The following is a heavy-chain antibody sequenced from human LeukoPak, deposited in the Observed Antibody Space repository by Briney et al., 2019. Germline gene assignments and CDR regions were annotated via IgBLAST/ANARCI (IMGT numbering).Heavy chain of an antibody. CDR1: GGSISSSNYY. CDR2: VYHTGSS. Sequence: SETLSHTYTVSGGSISSSNYYWVWIRQPPGKGLEWIGSVYHTGSSYYNPSLKSRVTISVDTSKNQFSLKLSSVTAADTAVYFCASNWRYCSGGSCYGFDYWGQGTLVSVSS. CDR3: ASNWRYCSGGSCYGFDY. D-gene: IGHD2-15*01. V-gene: IGHV4-39*01. J-gene: IGHJ4*02.